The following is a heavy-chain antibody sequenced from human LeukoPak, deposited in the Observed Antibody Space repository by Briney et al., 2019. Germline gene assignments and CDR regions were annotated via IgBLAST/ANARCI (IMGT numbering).Heavy chain of an antibody. CDR1: GGSISSYY. CDR2: IYYSGST. CDR3: ARDSHCYDSSGYYYAAGPYAFDI. D-gene: IGHD3-22*01. Sequence: SETLSLTCTVSGGSISSYYWSWIRQPPGKGLEWIGYIYYSGSTNYNPSLKSRVTISVDTSKNQFSLKLSSVTAADTAVYYCARDSHCYDSSGYYYAAGPYAFDIWGQGTMVTVSS. J-gene: IGHJ3*02. V-gene: IGHV4-59*01.